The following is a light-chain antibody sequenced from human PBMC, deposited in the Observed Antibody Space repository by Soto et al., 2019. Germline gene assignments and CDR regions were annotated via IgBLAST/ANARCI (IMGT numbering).Light chain of an antibody. Sequence: DMQLTQSPSSLSASVGDRVTITCRASQSINTWLAWYQQKPGKAPNLLIYEASSLESGVPSRFSGSGSGTEFTLTISSXQPGDFATYYCQQYNTYSRTFGQGTKVDIK. J-gene: IGKJ1*01. CDR2: EAS. CDR1: QSINTW. CDR3: QQYNTYSRT. V-gene: IGKV1-5*01.